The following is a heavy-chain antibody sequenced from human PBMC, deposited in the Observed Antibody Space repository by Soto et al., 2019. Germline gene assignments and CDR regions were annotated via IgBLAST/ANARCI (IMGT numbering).Heavy chain of an antibody. D-gene: IGHD5-12*01. Sequence: RGESLKISCKGSGYSFTSYWIGWVRQIPWKGLEWMGIIYPGDSDTRYSPSFQGQVTISADKSISTAYLQWSSPKASDTAMYYCARQGRGGVVVVATTKDYYYYYYYMDVWGKGTTVTVSS. V-gene: IGHV5-51*01. CDR1: GYSFTSYW. CDR2: IYPGDSDT. J-gene: IGHJ6*03. CDR3: ARQGRGGVVVVATTKDYYYYYYYMDV.